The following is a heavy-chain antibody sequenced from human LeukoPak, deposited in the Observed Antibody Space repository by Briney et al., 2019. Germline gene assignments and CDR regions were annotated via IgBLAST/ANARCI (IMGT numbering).Heavy chain of an antibody. J-gene: IGHJ4*02. D-gene: IGHD3-10*01. V-gene: IGHV3-9*01. Sequence: QPGGSLRLSCAASGFTFDDYAMHWVRQAPGKGLEWVSGISWNSDNIAYAASVEGRFTISRDNAKNSLYLQMNSLRAEDTALYYCAKDASGTFYISVLTYFDYWGQGALVTVSS. CDR3: AKDASGTFYISVLTYFDY. CDR2: ISWNSDNI. CDR1: GFTFDDYA.